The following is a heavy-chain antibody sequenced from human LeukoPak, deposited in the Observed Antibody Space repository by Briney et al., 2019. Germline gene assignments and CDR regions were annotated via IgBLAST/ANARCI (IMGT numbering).Heavy chain of an antibody. CDR3: ARMYYYDSSSYINWFDP. V-gene: IGHV1-8*03. D-gene: IGHD3-22*01. Sequence: GASVKVSCKASGYTFTGYDINWVRQATGQGLEWMGWMNPNSGNTGYAQKFQGRVTITRNTSISTAYMELSSLRSEDTAVYYCARMYYYDSSSYINWFDPWGQGTLVTVSS. J-gene: IGHJ5*02. CDR2: MNPNSGNT. CDR1: GYTFTGYD.